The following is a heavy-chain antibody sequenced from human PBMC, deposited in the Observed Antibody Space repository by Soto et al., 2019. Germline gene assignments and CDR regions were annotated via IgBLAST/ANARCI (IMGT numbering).Heavy chain of an antibody. J-gene: IGHJ4*02. CDR2: IYYSGST. D-gene: IGHD1-20*01. CDR3: ARGALTGTNKYYFDY. V-gene: IGHV4-39*01. CDR1: GGSISSSSYY. Sequence: QLQLQESGPGLVKPSETLSLTCTVSGGSISSSSYYWVWIRQPPGKGLEWIGSIYYSGSTYYNSSLKSRVTITDDTSNNLCSRNLSSVTVADTAVYYCARGALTGTNKYYFDYWGQGTLVTVSS.